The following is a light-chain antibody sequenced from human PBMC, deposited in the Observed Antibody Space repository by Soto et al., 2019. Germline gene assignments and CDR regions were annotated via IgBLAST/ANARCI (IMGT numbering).Light chain of an antibody. Sequence: QSALTQPPSPSGSPGQSVTISCTGTSSDVGGYNYVSWYQQHPGKAPKLMIYEVSKRPSRVPDRFSGSKSGNTASLTVSGLEAEDEADYYCSSYAGSNVVFGGWTKLTVL. CDR1: SSDVGGYNY. J-gene: IGLJ2*01. CDR3: SSYAGSNVV. V-gene: IGLV2-8*01. CDR2: EVS.